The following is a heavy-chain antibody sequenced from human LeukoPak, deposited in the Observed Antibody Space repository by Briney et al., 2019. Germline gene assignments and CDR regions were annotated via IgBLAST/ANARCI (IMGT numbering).Heavy chain of an antibody. J-gene: IGHJ4*02. CDR2: IHTSGST. V-gene: IGHV4-4*07. Sequence: SETLSLTCTVSGGSTSNYFCTWLRQSAGQGLEWIGRIHTSGSTNYNPSLKSRVSMSVDTSKNQFSLKLSSVTAADTAAYYCARDPEGHGYYFDYWGQGALVTVSS. CDR3: ARDPEGHGYYFDY. CDR1: GGSTSNYF. D-gene: IGHD3-3*01.